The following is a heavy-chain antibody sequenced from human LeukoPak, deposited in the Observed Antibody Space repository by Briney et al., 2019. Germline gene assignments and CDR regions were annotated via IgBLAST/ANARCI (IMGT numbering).Heavy chain of an antibody. D-gene: IGHD6-19*01. J-gene: IGHJ5*02. V-gene: IGHV4-4*07. CDR2: IYTSGST. Sequence: SETLSLTCTVSGGSISSYYWSWIRQPAGKGLEWIGRIYTSGSTNYNPSLKSRVTMSVDTSKNQFSLKLSSVTAADTAVYYCARLGREAVAGRGAWFDPWGQGTLVTVSS. CDR3: ARLGREAVAGRGAWFDP. CDR1: GGSISSYY.